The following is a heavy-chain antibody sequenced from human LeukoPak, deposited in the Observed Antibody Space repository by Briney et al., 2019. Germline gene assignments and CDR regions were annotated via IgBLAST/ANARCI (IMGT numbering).Heavy chain of an antibody. J-gene: IGHJ4*02. CDR2: IYSDGST. CDR3: AREGGSGNPNNGGSKRGFDY. V-gene: IGHV3-66*01. Sequence: AGGSLRLSCAASGFTVSSDYMTWVRQAPAKGLEWVSVIYSDGSTYYRDSVKGRFTISRDSSKNTVYLHMNSVRAEDTAVYYGAREGGSGNPNNGGSKRGFDYWGQGTLVTVSS. D-gene: IGHD2-8*01. CDR1: GFTVSSDY.